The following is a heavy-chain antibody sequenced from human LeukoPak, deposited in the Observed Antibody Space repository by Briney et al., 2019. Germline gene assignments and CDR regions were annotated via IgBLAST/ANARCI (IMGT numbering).Heavy chain of an antibody. V-gene: IGHV1-69*04. CDR1: GGTFSSYA. CDR2: IIPILGIA. D-gene: IGHD2-21*02. Sequence: ASVKVSCKASGGTFSSYAISWVRQAPGQGLEWMGRIIPILGIANYAQKFQGRVTITADKSTSTAYMELSSLRSEDTAVYYCARGREVVTAKDWGQGTLVTVSS. CDR3: ARGREVVTAKD. J-gene: IGHJ4*02.